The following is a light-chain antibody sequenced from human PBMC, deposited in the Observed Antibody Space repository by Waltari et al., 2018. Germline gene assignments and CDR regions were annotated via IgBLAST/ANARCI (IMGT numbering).Light chain of an antibody. CDR3: QQYGSSPQT. CDR2: GAS. J-gene: IGKJ2*01. CDR1: QSVSSSY. V-gene: IGKV3-20*01. Sequence: EIVLTQSPGTLSLSPGERATLSCRASQSVSSSYLAWYQQKPGQAPRLLIDGASSRATAIPDRFSGSGSGTDFTLTISRLEPEDFAVYYCQQYGSSPQTFGQGTKLEIK.